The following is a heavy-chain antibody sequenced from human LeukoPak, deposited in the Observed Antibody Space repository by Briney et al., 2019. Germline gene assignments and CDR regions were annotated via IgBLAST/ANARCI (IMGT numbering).Heavy chain of an antibody. CDR3: ARAYDDGSSGY. V-gene: IGHV4-59*01. Sequence: PSETLSLTCTVSGDSISSYYWSWIRQPPGKGLEWIGYIYYNGSTYYNPSLKSRVTISVDTSRNQFSLRLSSVTAADTAVYYCARAYDDGSSGYWGQGTLVTVSS. D-gene: IGHD4-17*01. CDR1: GDSISSYY. CDR2: IYYNGST. J-gene: IGHJ4*02.